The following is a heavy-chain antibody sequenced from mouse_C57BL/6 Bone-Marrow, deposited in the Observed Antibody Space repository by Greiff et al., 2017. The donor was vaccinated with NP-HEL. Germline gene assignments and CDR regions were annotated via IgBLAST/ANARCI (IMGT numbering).Heavy chain of an antibody. D-gene: IGHD4-1*01. V-gene: IGHV3-1*01. CDR1: GYSITSGYN. Sequence: EVKLVESGPGMVKPSPSVTLTCTVSGYSITSGYNWHLIRHFPGDHLEWMGYISYSGSTNYNPSLKGQISFTPDTSTNHSFLKLHSVTTEDTAAFYWARPELGGCAYWGQGTVVTVSA. CDR3: ARPELGGCAY. CDR2: ISYSGST. J-gene: IGHJ3*01.